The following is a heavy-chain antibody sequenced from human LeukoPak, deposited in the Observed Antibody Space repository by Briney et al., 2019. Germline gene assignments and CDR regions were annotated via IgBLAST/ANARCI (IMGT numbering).Heavy chain of an antibody. D-gene: IGHD2-2*02. Sequence: GESLKISCKGSGYSFTSYWIGWVRQMPGKGLEWMGIIYPGDSDTRYSPSFQGQVTISADESISTAYLQWSSLKASDTAMYYCARRYCSSTSCYTGFDYWGQGTLVTVSS. CDR2: IYPGDSDT. CDR3: ARRYCSSTSCYTGFDY. J-gene: IGHJ4*02. CDR1: GYSFTSYW. V-gene: IGHV5-51*01.